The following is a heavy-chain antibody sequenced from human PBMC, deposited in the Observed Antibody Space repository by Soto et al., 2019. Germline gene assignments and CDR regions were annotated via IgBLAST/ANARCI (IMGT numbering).Heavy chain of an antibody. J-gene: IGHJ4*02. CDR3: ARAFDILTRYYFDY. CDR2: IYYSGST. CDR1: GGSISSGDYY. Sequence: PSETLSLTCTVSGGSISSGDYYWSWIRQPPGKGLEWIGYIYYSGSTYYNPSLKSRVTISVDTSKNQFSLKLSSVTAADTAVYYCARAFDILTRYYFDYWGQGTLVTXS. V-gene: IGHV4-30-4*01. D-gene: IGHD3-9*01.